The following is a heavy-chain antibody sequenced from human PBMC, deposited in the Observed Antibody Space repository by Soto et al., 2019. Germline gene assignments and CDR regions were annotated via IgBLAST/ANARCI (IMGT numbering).Heavy chain of an antibody. Sequence: GGSLRLSCVGSGFTFSTYSVNWVRQAPGKGLEWVSSISSRSDIYYADSVKGRFTISRDNAKNSVSLQMNSLRAEDTAVYYCAREYTAWPLAYGLDVWGQGTTVTVSS. J-gene: IGHJ6*02. CDR2: ISSRSDI. CDR3: AREYTAWPLAYGLDV. CDR1: GFTFSTYS. V-gene: IGHV3-21*01. D-gene: IGHD2-2*02.